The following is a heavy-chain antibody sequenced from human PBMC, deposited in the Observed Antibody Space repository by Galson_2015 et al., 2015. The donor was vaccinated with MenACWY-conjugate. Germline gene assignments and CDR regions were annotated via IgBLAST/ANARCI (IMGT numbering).Heavy chain of an antibody. D-gene: IGHD1-26*01. J-gene: IGHJ6*02. CDR1: GYTFSTYW. CDR3: ARHPPGGRGMDV. V-gene: IGHV5-51*01. Sequence: QSGAEVKKPGESLKISCKGTGYTFSTYWIAWVRQMPGKGLEWVRLINPTDPNIRYSPSFQGQVTISVDRSINTAYLQWSSLKASDTAMYYCARHPPGGRGMDVWGQGTTVTVSS. CDR2: INPTDPNI.